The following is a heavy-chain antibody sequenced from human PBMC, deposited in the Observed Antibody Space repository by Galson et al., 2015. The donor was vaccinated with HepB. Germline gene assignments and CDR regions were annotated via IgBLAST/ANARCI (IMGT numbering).Heavy chain of an antibody. D-gene: IGHD6-6*01. J-gene: IGHJ5*02. CDR2: INAGNGNT. CDR1: GYTFTSYA. Sequence: SVKVSCKASGYTFTSYAMHWVRQAPGQRLEWMGWINAGNGNTKYSQKFQGRVTIARDTSASTAYMELSSLRSEDTAVYYCARDLARRNWFDPWGQGTLVTVSS. CDR3: ARDLARRNWFDP. V-gene: IGHV1-3*01.